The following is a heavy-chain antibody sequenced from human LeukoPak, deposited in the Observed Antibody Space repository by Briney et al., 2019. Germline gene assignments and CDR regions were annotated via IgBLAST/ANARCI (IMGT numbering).Heavy chain of an antibody. CDR3: AKVTGGRGAIDY. D-gene: IGHD3-10*01. J-gene: IGHJ4*02. Sequence: GGSLRLSCAASGFTFSSYSMNWVRQAPGKGLEWVSGISWNSGSIGYADSVKGRFTISRDNAKNSLYLQMNSLRAEDTALYYCAKVTGGRGAIDYWGQGTLVTVSS. V-gene: IGHV3-9*01. CDR2: ISWNSGSI. CDR1: GFTFSSYS.